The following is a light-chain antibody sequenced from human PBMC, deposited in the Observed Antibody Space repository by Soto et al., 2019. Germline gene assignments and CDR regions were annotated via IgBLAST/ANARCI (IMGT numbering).Light chain of an antibody. CDR1: QSVSSY. CDR3: QQRSNWPLT. J-gene: IGKJ4*01. V-gene: IGKV3-11*01. Sequence: EIVLTQSPATLSLSPGERATLSCRASQSVSSYLAWYQQKPGQAPRLLIYDASTRATGIPARFSGRRSGTDLTRTISSLEPENFAVYYCQQRSNWPLTFGGGTKVEIK. CDR2: DAS.